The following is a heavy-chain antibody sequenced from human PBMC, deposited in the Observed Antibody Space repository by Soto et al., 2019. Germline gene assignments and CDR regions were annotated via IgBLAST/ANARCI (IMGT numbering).Heavy chain of an antibody. V-gene: IGHV3-23*01. J-gene: IGHJ4*02. D-gene: IGHD5-12*01. CDR1: GFTFSNYG. Sequence: GGSLRLSCAASGFTFSNYGMGWVRQAPGKGLEWVSAISGDGTRTYAADSVKGRFAISRDNSKNTLYLEMKTLRPEDTAVFYCAKERGSMKPFDYWGQGILVTVSS. CDR2: ISGDGTRT. CDR3: AKERGSMKPFDY.